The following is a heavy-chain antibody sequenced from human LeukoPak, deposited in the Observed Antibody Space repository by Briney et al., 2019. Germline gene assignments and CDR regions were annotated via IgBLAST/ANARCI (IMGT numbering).Heavy chain of an antibody. CDR1: GGSFSGYY. Sequence: SETLSLTCAVYGGSFSGYYWSWIRQPPGKGLEWIGEINHSGSTNYNPSLKSRVTISVDTSKNQFSLKLSSVTAADTAVYYCSRTESQLPWGLHEFDSWGQGTLVTVSS. J-gene: IGHJ4*02. CDR2: INHSGST. D-gene: IGHD2-2*01. V-gene: IGHV4-34*01. CDR3: SRTESQLPWGLHEFDS.